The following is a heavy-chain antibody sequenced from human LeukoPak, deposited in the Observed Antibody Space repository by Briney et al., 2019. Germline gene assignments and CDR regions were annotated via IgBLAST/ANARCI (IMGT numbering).Heavy chain of an antibody. CDR1: GGSIGSYY. CDR2: IYYSGST. J-gene: IGHJ5*02. CDR3: ATTPRVYYYDSSGPWFDP. V-gene: IGHV4-59*01. D-gene: IGHD3-22*01. Sequence: SETLSLTCTVSGGSIGSYYWSWIRQPPGKGLEWIGYIYYSGSTNYNPSLRSRVTISVDTSKNQFSLKLSSVTAADTAVYYCATTPRVYYYDSSGPWFDPWGQGTLVTVSS.